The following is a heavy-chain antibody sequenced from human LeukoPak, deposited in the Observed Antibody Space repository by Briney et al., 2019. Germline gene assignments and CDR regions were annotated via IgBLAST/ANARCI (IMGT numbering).Heavy chain of an antibody. D-gene: IGHD1-7*01. CDR3: ARHLINWNYRNWFDP. J-gene: IGHJ5*02. V-gene: IGHV1-2*02. Sequence: ASVKVSCXASGYTFTGYYMHWVRQAPGQGLGWMGWMNPNSGGTNYAQKFQGRVTMTRDASISTAYMELSRLRSDDTAVYYCARHLINWNYRNWFDPWGQGTLVTVSS. CDR1: GYTFTGYY. CDR2: MNPNSGGT.